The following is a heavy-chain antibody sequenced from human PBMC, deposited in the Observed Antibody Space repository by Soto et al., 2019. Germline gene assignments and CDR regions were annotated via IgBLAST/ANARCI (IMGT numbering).Heavy chain of an antibody. V-gene: IGHV3-21*01. J-gene: IGHJ6*02. CDR2: ISSSSSYI. D-gene: IGHD2-15*01. Sequence: GGSLRLSCAASGFTFSSCSMNWVRQAPGKGLEWVSSISSSSSYIYYADSVKGRFTISRDNAKNSLYLQMNSLRAEDTAVYYCARLGESLGYCSGGSCHEPYYYYGMDVWGQGTTVTVSS. CDR1: GFTFSSCS. CDR3: ARLGESLGYCSGGSCHEPYYYYGMDV.